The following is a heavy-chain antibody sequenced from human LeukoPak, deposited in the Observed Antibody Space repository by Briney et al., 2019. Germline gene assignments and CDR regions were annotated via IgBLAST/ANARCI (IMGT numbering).Heavy chain of an antibody. D-gene: IGHD3-22*01. Sequence: ASVKVSCKASGYTFTSYGISWVRQAPGQGLEWMGWISAYNGNTNYAQKLQGRVTMTTDTSTSTAYMELRSLRSDDTAVYYCASMRGDSSGYYYDYWYFDLWGCGTLVTVSS. V-gene: IGHV1-18*01. CDR2: ISAYNGNT. CDR1: GYTFTSYG. J-gene: IGHJ2*01. CDR3: ASMRGDSSGYYYDYWYFDL.